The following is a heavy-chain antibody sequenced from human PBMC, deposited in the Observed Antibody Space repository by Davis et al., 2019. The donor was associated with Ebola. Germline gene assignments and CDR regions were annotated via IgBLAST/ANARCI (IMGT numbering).Heavy chain of an antibody. V-gene: IGHV4-38-2*02. Sequence: PSETLSLTCTVSNYSISSGHYWGWIRQPPGKGLEWIGSIYHSGSPYYTPSLKSRVTFSIDTSKNQFSLRLSSVTAADTAVYYCARPTVAARAFEDWGQGTLVTVSS. J-gene: IGHJ4*02. CDR3: ARPTVAARAFED. D-gene: IGHD6-6*01. CDR2: IYHSGSP. CDR1: NYSISSGHY.